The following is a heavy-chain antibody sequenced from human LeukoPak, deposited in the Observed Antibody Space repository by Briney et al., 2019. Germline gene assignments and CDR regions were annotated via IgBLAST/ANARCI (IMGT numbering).Heavy chain of an antibody. CDR1: GYTFTSYG. J-gene: IGHJ4*02. D-gene: IGHD6-19*01. CDR2: INPSGGST. V-gene: IGHV1-46*01. CDR3: ARAPRWRIAVADDFDY. Sequence: ASVKVSCKASGYTFTSYGISWVRQAPGQGLEWMGIINPSGGSTSYAQKFQGRVTMTRDTSTSTVYMELSSLRSEDTAVYYCARAPRWRIAVADDFDYWGQGTLVTVSS.